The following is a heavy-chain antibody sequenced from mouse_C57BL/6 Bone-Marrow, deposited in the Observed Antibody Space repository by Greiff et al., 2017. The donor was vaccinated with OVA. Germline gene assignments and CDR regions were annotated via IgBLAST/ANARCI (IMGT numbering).Heavy chain of an antibody. Sequence: EVQLVESGEGLVKPGGSLKLSCAASGFTFSSYAMSWVRQTPEKRLEWVAYISSGGDYIYYTDTVKGRFTISRDNARNTLYLQMSSLKSEDTAMYYCTRDPYYYGGFDYWGQGTTRTVSS. J-gene: IGHJ2*01. V-gene: IGHV5-9-1*02. D-gene: IGHD1-1*01. CDR3: TRDPYYYGGFDY. CDR1: GFTFSSYA. CDR2: ISSGGDYI.